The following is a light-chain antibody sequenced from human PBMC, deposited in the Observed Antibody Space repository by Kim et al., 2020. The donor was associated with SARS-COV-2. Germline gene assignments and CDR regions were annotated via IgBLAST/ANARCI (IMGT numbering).Light chain of an antibody. Sequence: GQSVTIPCTGTGPNFGAGYNVHWYHQRTGTAPKLLIYDNTNRSPGVPDRFSGSKSGTSASLAITGLQAEDEADYYCQSYDTSLNWVFGGGTQLTVL. CDR1: GPNFGAGYN. V-gene: IGLV1-40*01. CDR2: DNT. CDR3: QSYDTSLNWV. J-gene: IGLJ3*02.